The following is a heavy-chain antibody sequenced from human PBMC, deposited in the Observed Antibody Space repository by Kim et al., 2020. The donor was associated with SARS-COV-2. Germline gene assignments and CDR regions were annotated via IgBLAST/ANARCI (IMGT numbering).Heavy chain of an antibody. CDR3: ASPPQWSGYYSFDY. CDR1: GYTFTSYG. V-gene: IGHV1-18*04. D-gene: IGHD3-3*01. CDR2: ISAYNGNT. Sequence: ASVKVSCKASGYTFTSYGISWVRQAPGQGLEWMGWISAYNGNTNYAQKLQGRVTMTTDTSTSTAYMELRSLRSDDTAVYYCASPPQWSGYYSFDYWGQGTLVTVSS. J-gene: IGHJ4*02.